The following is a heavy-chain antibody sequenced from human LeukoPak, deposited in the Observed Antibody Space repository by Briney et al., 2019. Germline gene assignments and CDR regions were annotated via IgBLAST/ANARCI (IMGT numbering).Heavy chain of an antibody. CDR1: GFTFSTYA. V-gene: IGHV3-23*01. D-gene: IGHD3-22*01. CDR3: ANKLEDYYDSSGYYLDY. J-gene: IGHJ4*02. CDR2: IGGSEGST. Sequence: GGSLRLSCAASGFTFSTYAMSWVRQAPGKGLEWVSGIGGSEGSTYYADSAKGRFTISRDNSKNTLYLQMNSLRAEDTAVYYCANKLEDYYDSSGYYLDYWGQGTLVTVSS.